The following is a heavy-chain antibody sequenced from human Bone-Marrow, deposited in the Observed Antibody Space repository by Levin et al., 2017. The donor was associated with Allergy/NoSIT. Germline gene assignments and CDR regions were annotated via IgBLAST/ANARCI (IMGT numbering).Heavy chain of an antibody. V-gene: IGHV3-53*01. CDR3: ARGFSRFQQRWRDY. D-gene: IGHD6-13*01. CDR1: GFTVSSNY. Sequence: GGSLRLSCAASGFTVSSNYMSWVRQAPGKGLEWVSVIYSGGSTYYADSVKGRFTISRDNSKNTLYLQMNSLRAEDTAVYYCARGFSRFQQRWRDYWGQGTLVTVSS. CDR2: IYSGGST. J-gene: IGHJ4*02.